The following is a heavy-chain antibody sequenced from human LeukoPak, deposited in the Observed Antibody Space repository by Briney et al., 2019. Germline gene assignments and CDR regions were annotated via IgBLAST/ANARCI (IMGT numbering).Heavy chain of an antibody. CDR1: GFTVSSNY. D-gene: IGHD2-15*01. Sequence: PGGSLRLSCAASGFTVSSNYMSWVRQAPGKGLEWVAFIRYDGSQKFYADSVKGRFTISRDNSKNTLYLQMNSLRPEDTAIYYCAKRVVVREIQYFDYWGQGALLTVSS. CDR2: IRYDGSQK. CDR3: AKRVVVREIQYFDY. V-gene: IGHV3-30*02. J-gene: IGHJ4*02.